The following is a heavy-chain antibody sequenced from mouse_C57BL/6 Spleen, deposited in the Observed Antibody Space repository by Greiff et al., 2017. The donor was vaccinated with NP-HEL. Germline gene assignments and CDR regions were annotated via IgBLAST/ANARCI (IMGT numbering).Heavy chain of an antibody. D-gene: IGHD1-1*01. Sequence: QVQLKQSGAELVKPGASVKLSCKASGYTFTEYTIHWVKQRSGQGLEWIGWFYPGSGSIKYNEKFKDKATLTADKSSSTVYMELSRLTSEDSAVYFCARHGDYFGKRGSDYYAMDYWGQGTSVTVSS. CDR2: FYPGSGSI. CDR3: ARHGDYFGKRGSDYYAMDY. V-gene: IGHV1-62-2*01. J-gene: IGHJ4*01. CDR1: GYTFTEYT.